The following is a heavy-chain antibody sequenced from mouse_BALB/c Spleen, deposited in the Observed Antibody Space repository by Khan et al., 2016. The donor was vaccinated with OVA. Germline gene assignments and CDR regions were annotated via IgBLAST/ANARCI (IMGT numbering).Heavy chain of an antibody. CDR3: AREGYDYDYAMDY. CDR1: GYSITSDYA. Sequence: EVQLQESGPGLVKPSQSLSLTCTVTGYSITSDYAWNWLRQFPGNKLEWMGYISYSGSTSYNPSLKSRFSITRDTSKNQFFLQLNSVTTEDTATYYCAREGYDYDYAMDYWGQGTSVTVSS. V-gene: IGHV3-2*02. D-gene: IGHD2-4*01. J-gene: IGHJ4*01. CDR2: ISYSGST.